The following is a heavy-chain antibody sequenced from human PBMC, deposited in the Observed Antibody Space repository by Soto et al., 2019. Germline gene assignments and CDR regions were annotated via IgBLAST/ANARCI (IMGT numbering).Heavy chain of an antibody. V-gene: IGHV4-31*03. CDR2: IYHSEHT. D-gene: IGHD4-17*01. CDR3: ARGRVPDDSGEQNWFDS. J-gene: IGHJ5*01. CDR1: GGSISRGGYY. Sequence: QVQLQESGPGLVKPSQTLSLTCTVSGGSISRGGYYWSWIRQHPRKGLEWIGYIYHSEHTYYNPSLKSRVSISLATSKNQYSLRLSSVTAAATAVYYCARGRVPDDSGEQNWFDSWGQGTLVTVSS.